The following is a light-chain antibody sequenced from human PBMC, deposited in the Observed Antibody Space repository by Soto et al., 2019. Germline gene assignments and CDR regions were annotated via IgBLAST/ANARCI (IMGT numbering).Light chain of an antibody. J-gene: IGLJ1*01. CDR2: SNN. CDR1: SSNIGSNT. V-gene: IGLV1-44*01. Sequence: QSVLPQPPSASGTPGQRVPLSCSGSSSNIGSNTVNWYQQLPGTAPKLLIYSNNQRPSGVPDRFSGSKSGTSASLAISGLQSEDEADYYCAAWDDSLNGYVFGTGTKVTVL. CDR3: AAWDDSLNGYV.